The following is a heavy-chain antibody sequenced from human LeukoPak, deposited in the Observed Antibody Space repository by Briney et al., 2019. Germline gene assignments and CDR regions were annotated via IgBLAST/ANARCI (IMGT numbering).Heavy chain of an antibody. CDR3: ARVRTGYYSR. CDR2: INHSGST. V-gene: IGHV4-34*01. D-gene: IGHD3-22*01. Sequence: SETLSLTCAVYGGSFSGYYWSWIRQPPGKGLEWIGEINHSGSTNYNPPLKSRVTISVDTSKNQFSLKLSSVTAADTAVYYCARVRTGYYSRWGQGTLVTVSS. CDR1: GGSFSGYY. J-gene: IGHJ4*02.